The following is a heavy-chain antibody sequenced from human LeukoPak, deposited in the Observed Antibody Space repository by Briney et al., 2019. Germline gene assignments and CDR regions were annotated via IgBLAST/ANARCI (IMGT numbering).Heavy chain of an antibody. CDR2: VFYSGPT. D-gene: IGHD1-26*01. CDR1: GDSIDSYY. J-gene: IGHJ4*02. CDR3: AGRSARYFDS. Sequence: LETLSLTCTVSGDSIDSYYWGWIRQPPGEGLQWIGYVFYSGPTNYDASLKSRVAISVDRSKNQFSLKLTSVSAADTTVYYCAGRSARYFDSWGQGTPVTVSS. V-gene: IGHV4-59*01.